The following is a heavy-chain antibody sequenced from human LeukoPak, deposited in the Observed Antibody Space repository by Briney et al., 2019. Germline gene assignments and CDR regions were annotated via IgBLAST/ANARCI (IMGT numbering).Heavy chain of an antibody. CDR3: ARGGLRFLEWWGYYFDY. CDR1: GFTLSSYS. Sequence: RAGGSLRLSCAASGFTLSSYSMTWVRQAPGKGLEWVSSISSSSSYIYYADSVKGRFTISRDNAKNSLYLQMNSLRAEDTAVYYCARGGLRFLEWWGYYFDYWGQGTLVTVSS. V-gene: IGHV3-21*01. J-gene: IGHJ4*02. D-gene: IGHD3-3*01. CDR2: ISSSSSYI.